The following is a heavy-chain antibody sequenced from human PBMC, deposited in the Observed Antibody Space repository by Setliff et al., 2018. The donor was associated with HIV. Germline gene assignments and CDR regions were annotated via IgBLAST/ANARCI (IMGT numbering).Heavy chain of an antibody. D-gene: IGHD3-22*01. Sequence: GESLKISCAASGFSFSQYGMHWVRQAPGKGLQWVAVMWYDGSKKYYADSVKGRFTISRDNSKNTLYLQMNSLRAEDTATYYCAKVGLYDSFGYANGLPDALDTWGQGTMVTVSS. CDR2: MWYDGSKK. J-gene: IGHJ3*02. V-gene: IGHV3-33*06. CDR3: AKVGLYDSFGYANGLPDALDT. CDR1: GFSFSQYG.